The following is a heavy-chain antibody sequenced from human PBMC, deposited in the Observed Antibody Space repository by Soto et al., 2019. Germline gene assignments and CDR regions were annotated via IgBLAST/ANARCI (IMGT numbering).Heavy chain of an antibody. V-gene: IGHV3-23*01. J-gene: IGHJ4*02. CDR1: GFTFSSYA. D-gene: IGHD6-13*01. CDR2: ISGSGGST. CDR3: AYSSTPFGE. Sequence: EVQLLESGGGLVQPGGSLRLSCAASGFTFSSYAMSWVRQAPGKGLEWVSAISGSGGSTYYADSVKGRFTISRDNSKKTLYLQMHSLRAEDRAVYYIAYSSTPFGEWGQGTLVTASS.